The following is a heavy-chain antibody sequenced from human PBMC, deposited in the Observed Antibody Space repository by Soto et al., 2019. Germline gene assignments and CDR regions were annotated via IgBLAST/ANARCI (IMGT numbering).Heavy chain of an antibody. CDR1: GGTFSSYA. CDR3: ARVEAYCGGDCYYYFDY. J-gene: IGHJ4*02. Sequence: SVKVSCKASGGTFSSYAISWARQAPGQGLEWMGGIIPIFGTANYAQKFQGRVTITADESTSTAYMELSSLRSEDTAVYYCARVEAYCGGDCYYYFDYWGQGTLVTVSS. V-gene: IGHV1-69*13. CDR2: IIPIFGTA. D-gene: IGHD2-21*02.